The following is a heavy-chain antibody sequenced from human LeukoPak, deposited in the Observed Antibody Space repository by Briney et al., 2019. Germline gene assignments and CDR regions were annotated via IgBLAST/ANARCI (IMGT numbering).Heavy chain of an antibody. CDR3: TRDLGGATWGEWNY. CDR1: GFTFSNYW. CDR2: ISSDGSGT. D-gene: IGHD1-26*01. Sequence: GGSLRLSCAASGFTFSNYWMHWVRQAPGKGLVWVARISSDGSGTNYADSVKGRFTISRDNAKNILYLQMNSLRVEDTAVYYCTRDLGGATWGEWNYWGQGTLVTVSS. J-gene: IGHJ4*02. V-gene: IGHV3-74*01.